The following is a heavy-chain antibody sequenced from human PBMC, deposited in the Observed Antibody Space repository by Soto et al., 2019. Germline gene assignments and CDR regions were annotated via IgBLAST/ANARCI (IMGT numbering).Heavy chain of an antibody. V-gene: IGHV4-61*08. CDR3: ARRYYDVLTGYFYFDH. Sequence: SETLSLTCTVSGGSLNSGDYSWTWIRQPPGKGLEWIGYIYYSGSTNYNPSLKSRVTISVDTSKNQFSLKLSSVTAADTAVYYCARRYYDVLTGYFYFDHWGQGTLVTVSS. CDR1: GGSLNSGDYS. J-gene: IGHJ4*02. CDR2: IYYSGST. D-gene: IGHD3-9*01.